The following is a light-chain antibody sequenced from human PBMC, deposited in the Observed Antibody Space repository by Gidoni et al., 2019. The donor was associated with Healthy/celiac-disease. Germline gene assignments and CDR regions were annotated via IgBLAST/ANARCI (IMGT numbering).Light chain of an antibody. Sequence: ELVLTQSPATLSLSPWERATLSCRASQSVSSYLAWYQQKPGQAPRLLTYDASNRATVIPARFSGSGSGTDFTLTISSLEPEDFAVYYCQQRSNWPGTFGPGTKVDIK. V-gene: IGKV3-11*01. J-gene: IGKJ3*01. CDR3: QQRSNWPGT. CDR2: DAS. CDR1: QSVSSY.